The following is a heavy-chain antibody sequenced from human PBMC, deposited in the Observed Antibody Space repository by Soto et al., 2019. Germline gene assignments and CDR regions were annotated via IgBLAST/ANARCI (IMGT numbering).Heavy chain of an antibody. J-gene: IGHJ6*03. CDR3: ARVQSSSHGRFYYHYYMDV. CDR1: GFIVSDNY. V-gene: IGHV3-53*04. CDR2: IYSGGLT. Sequence: EVKLVESGGGLVQPGGSLRLSCEASGFIVSDNYMIWVRQAPGKGLEWVSIIYSGGLTYYADSVKGRFTISRHNSENTLYLQMNTLRPEDTAVYYSARVQSSSHGRFYYHYYMDVWGKGTTVAVSS. D-gene: IGHD1-1*01.